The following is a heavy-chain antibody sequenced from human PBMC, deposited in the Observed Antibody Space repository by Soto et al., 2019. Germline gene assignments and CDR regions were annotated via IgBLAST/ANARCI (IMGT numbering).Heavy chain of an antibody. CDR2: FDPEDGET. CDR1: GYTLTELS. V-gene: IGHV1-24*01. J-gene: IGHJ4*02. D-gene: IGHD5-12*01. Sequence: ASVKVSCKVSGYTLTELSMHWVRQAPGKGLEWMGGFDPEDGETIYAQKFQGRVTMTEDTSTDTAYMELSSLRSEGTAVYYCTTDRSLDIVATPAQNWGQGTLVTVSS. CDR3: TTDRSLDIVATPAQN.